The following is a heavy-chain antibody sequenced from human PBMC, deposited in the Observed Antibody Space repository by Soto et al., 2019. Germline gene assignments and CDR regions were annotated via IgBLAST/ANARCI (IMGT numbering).Heavy chain of an antibody. CDR2: ISYTGRT. V-gene: IGHV4-31*03. CDR1: GGSISSDANF. Sequence: SETLSLTCTVSGGSISSDANFWSWTRQLPGRGLEWIGYISYTGRTYYTPSLNSRLTISLDTSKNLFSLRLSAVTAADTAVYFCARGSFSSSSSWFDPWGQGTLVTVSS. CDR3: ARGSFSSSSSWFDP. J-gene: IGHJ5*02. D-gene: IGHD6-6*01.